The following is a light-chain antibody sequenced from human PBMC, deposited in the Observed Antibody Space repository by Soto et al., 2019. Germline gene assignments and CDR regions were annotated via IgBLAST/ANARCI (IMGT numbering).Light chain of an antibody. Sequence: EIVMTQSPATLSVSPGERATLSCRASQRIDTSLAWYQQRPGQAPRLLLYTAATRATGIPARFSGRGFGTEFTLTISSLQSEDFALYYCQQYYKWPPFTFGPGTKVDI. CDR3: QQYYKWPPFT. CDR1: QRIDTS. J-gene: IGKJ3*01. CDR2: TAA. V-gene: IGKV3-15*01.